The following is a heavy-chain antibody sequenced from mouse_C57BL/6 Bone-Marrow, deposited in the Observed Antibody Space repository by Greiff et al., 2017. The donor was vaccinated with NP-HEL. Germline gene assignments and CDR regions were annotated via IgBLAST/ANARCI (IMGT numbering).Heavy chain of an antibody. CDR1: GYTFTSYW. CDR2: IDPNSGGT. V-gene: IGHV1-62-3*01. J-gene: IGHJ1*03. CDR3: ARWDYGSSYGYFDV. Sequence: QVQLQQPGAELVKPGASVKLSCKASGYTFTSYWMHWVKQRPGRGLEWIGRIDPNSGGTKYNEKFKGKAKLTADKSSSTAYMELRSLTSEDSAVYFCARWDYGSSYGYFDVWGTGTTVTVSS. D-gene: IGHD1-1*01.